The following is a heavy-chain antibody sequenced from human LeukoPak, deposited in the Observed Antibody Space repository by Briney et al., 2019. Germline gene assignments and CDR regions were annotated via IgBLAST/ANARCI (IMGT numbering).Heavy chain of an antibody. CDR1: GFTFSSYG. CDR3: AKDDAWGRYKE. J-gene: IGHJ1*01. CDR2: ISGSGGST. D-gene: IGHD3-16*01. V-gene: IGHV3-23*01. Sequence: QPGGSLRLSCAASGFTFSSYGIHWVRQAPGKGLEWVSAISGSGGSTYYADSVKGRFTISRDNSKNTVSLQMNSLRGDDTAVYYCAKDDAWGRYKEWGEGTQVTVSS.